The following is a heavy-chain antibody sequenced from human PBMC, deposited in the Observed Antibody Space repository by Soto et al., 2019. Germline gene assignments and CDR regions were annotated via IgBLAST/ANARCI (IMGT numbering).Heavy chain of an antibody. CDR3: ARLMYSSSSVGPFDY. CDR2: INPSGGST. CDR1: GYPFTSYY. Sequence: XPVKVSNKASGYPFTSYYMHWVRQAPGQGLEWMGIINPSGGSTSYAQKFQCRVTMTRDTSTSTVYMELSSLRSEDTAVYYCARLMYSSSSVGPFDYWGQGTLGSVPS. D-gene: IGHD6-6*01. V-gene: IGHV1-46*01. J-gene: IGHJ4*02.